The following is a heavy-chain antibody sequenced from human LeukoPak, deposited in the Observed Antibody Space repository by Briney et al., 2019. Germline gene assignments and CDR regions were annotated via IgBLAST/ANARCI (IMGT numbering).Heavy chain of an antibody. CDR1: GYTFTGYY. CDR3: ARDRKTSTIFGVVSRDRYYYYYYMDV. Sequence: ASVKVSYKASGYTFTGYYMHWVRQAPGQGLEWMGWINPNSGGTNYAQKFQGRVTMTRDTPISTAYMELSRLRSDDTAVYYCARDRKTSTIFGVVSRDRYYYYYYMDVWGKGTTVTVSS. CDR2: INPNSGGT. J-gene: IGHJ6*03. D-gene: IGHD3-3*01. V-gene: IGHV1-2*02.